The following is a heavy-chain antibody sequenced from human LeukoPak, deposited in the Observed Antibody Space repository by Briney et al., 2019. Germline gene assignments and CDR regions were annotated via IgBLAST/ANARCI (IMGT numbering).Heavy chain of an antibody. CDR3: ARVVKQLAKIDY. D-gene: IGHD6-6*01. Sequence: GGSLRLSCAASGFTFSSYGMHWVRQAPGKGLEWVAFIRYDGSNKYYADSVKGRFTISRDNAKNSLYLQMNSLRAEDTAVYYCARVVKQLAKIDYWGQGTLVTVSS. V-gene: IGHV3-30*02. J-gene: IGHJ4*02. CDR1: GFTFSSYG. CDR2: IRYDGSNK.